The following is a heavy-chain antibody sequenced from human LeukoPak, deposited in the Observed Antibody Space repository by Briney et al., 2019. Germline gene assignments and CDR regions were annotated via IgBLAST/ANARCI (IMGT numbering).Heavy chain of an antibody. J-gene: IGHJ4*02. CDR3: AKDRYGSGSYGGWY. CDR1: GFTFSSYS. D-gene: IGHD3-10*01. V-gene: IGHV3-48*01. CDR2: ISSSSSTI. Sequence: HPGGSLRLSCAASGFTFSSYSMNWVRQASGKGLEWVSYISSSSSTIYYADSVKGRFTISRDNSKNTLYLQMNSLRAEDTAVYYCAKDRYGSGSYGGWYWGQGTLVTVSS.